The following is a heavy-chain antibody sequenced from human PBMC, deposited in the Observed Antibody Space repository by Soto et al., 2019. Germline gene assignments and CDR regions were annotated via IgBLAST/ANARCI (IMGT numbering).Heavy chain of an antibody. V-gene: IGHV4-34*01. CDR2: INHSGST. CDR1: GGSFSGYY. J-gene: IGHJ4*02. D-gene: IGHD5-12*01. CDR3: ARDKRRDGYNDY. Sequence: SETLSLTCAVYGGSFSGYYWSWIRQPPGKGLEWIGEINHSGSTNYNPSLKSRVTISVDTSKNQFSLKLSSVTAADTAVYYCARDKRRDGYNDYWGQGTLVTVSS.